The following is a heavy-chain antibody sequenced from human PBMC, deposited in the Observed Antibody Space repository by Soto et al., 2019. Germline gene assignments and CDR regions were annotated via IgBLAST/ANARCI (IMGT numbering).Heavy chain of an antibody. V-gene: IGHV6-1*01. CDR2: TYYRSKWYY. D-gene: IGHD1-26*01. Sequence: PSHTLSLTCAITGDSVSSNSAGWSWVRQSPSRGLEWLGRTYYRSKWYYEYAVSVRGRITINPDTSKNQYSLQLNSVTPEDTAVYFCARGEQYSGRIFDYWGQGTMVTV. CDR1: GDSVSSNSAG. CDR3: ARGEQYSGRIFDY. J-gene: IGHJ4*01.